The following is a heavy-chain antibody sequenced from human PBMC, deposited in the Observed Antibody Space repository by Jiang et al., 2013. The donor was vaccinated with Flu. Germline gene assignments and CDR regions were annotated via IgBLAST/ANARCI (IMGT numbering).Heavy chain of an antibody. CDR2: IFPGDSDT. J-gene: IGHJ6*01. CDR1: GYKFNDYW. Sequence: GAEVKKPGESLKISCTGLGYKFNDYWVGWVRQMPGKELEWMGIIFPGDSDTKYSPSFEGHVTISVDKSKNTAYLQWSSLRASDSAMYYRARHGLGGCNGIGCYTSFTYFGMDV. V-gene: IGHV5-51*01. CDR3: ARHGLGGCNGIGCYTSFTYFGMDV. D-gene: IGHD2/OR15-2a*01.